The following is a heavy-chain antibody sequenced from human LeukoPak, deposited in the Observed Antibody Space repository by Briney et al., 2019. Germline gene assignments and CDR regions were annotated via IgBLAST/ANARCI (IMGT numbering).Heavy chain of an antibody. CDR1: GFTFSNAW. CDR3: ARTSIAAGFDY. Sequence: GGSLRLSCAASGFTFSNAWMSWVRQAPGKGLEWVGRIKSKTDGGTTDYAAPVKGRFTISRDDSKNTLYLQMNSLKTEDTAVYYCARTSIAAGFDYWGQGTLVTVSS. V-gene: IGHV3-15*01. J-gene: IGHJ4*02. CDR2: IKSKTDGGTT. D-gene: IGHD6-6*01.